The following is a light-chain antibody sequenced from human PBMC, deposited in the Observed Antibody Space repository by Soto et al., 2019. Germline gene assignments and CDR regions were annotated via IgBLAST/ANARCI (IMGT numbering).Light chain of an antibody. CDR1: QSISSW. CDR3: QQYNSYSWT. CDR2: DAS. V-gene: IGKV1-5*01. Sequence: DIQMTQSPSTLSASVGDRVTITCRASQSISSWLAWYQQKPGKAPKLLIYDASSLESGVPSRFRGSGSGTEFTLTLSSLQPDHFSTYYCQQYNSYSWTFGQGTKVEI. J-gene: IGKJ1*01.